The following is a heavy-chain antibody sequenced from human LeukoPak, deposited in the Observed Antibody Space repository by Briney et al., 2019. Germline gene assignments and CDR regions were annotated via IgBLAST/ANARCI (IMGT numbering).Heavy chain of an antibody. CDR2: ISVYSDDT. D-gene: IGHD3-22*01. Sequence: ASVKVSCKASGYTFTNYAISWVRQAPGQGLEWMGWISVYSDDTKSAQNLQGRITMTKDTSTSTAYMELRSQRSDDTAVYYCAREADSSGYFFRPDYWGQGTLVTVSS. J-gene: IGHJ4*02. CDR3: AREADSSGYFFRPDY. CDR1: GYTFTNYA. V-gene: IGHV1-18*01.